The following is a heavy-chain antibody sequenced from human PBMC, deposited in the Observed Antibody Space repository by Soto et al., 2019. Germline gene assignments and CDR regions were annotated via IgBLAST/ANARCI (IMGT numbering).Heavy chain of an antibody. CDR1: GFTFSSYS. J-gene: IGHJ3*02. CDR3: AREDNYYDSSGYYGFAFDM. V-gene: IGHV3-48*02. CDR2: ISSSSSTI. Sequence: EVQLVESGGGLVQPGGSLRLSCAASGFTFSSYSMNWVRQAPGKGLEWVSYISSSSSTIYYADSVKGRFTISRDNAKKSLYLQMNSLRDEDTAVYYCAREDNYYDSSGYYGFAFDMWCQGTMVTVSS. D-gene: IGHD3-22*01.